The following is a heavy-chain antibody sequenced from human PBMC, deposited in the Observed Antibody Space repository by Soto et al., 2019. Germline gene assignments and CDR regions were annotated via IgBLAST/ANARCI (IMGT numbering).Heavy chain of an antibody. CDR1: GFTFTSYV. CDR3: AKDSNKYSSSLRGRYFDY. Sequence: EVQLLESGGGLVQRGGSQRLSCAASGFTFTSYVMSWVRQAPGKGLEWVAGISGGGSTAFYADSVKGRFTISRDNAKNTLGLQMDSLRAEDTAIYYCAKDSNKYSSSLRGRYFDYWGQGTLVTVSS. V-gene: IGHV3-23*01. J-gene: IGHJ4*02. CDR2: ISGGGSTA. D-gene: IGHD3-22*01.